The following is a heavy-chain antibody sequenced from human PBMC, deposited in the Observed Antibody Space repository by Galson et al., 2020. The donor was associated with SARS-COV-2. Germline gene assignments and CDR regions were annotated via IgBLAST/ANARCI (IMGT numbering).Heavy chain of an antibody. CDR3: ASPYLAAASFFGAVHL. CDR2: ISDSGTNT. CDR1: GFIFTNYE. D-gene: IGHD6-13*01. J-gene: IGHJ3*01. Sequence: GESLKIPCAASGFIFTNYEMNWVRQAPGKGLEWVSYISDSGTNTYYADSVKGRFTISRDNTKNSVYLQMTSVRAEDTAVYYCASPYLAAASFFGAVHLWGRGTMVTVSS. V-gene: IGHV3-48*03.